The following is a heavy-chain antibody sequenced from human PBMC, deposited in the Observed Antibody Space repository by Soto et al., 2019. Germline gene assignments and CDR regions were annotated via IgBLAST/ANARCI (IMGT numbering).Heavy chain of an antibody. CDR2: ISYDGSNK. J-gene: IGHJ6*02. CDR3: AKDNPPGSLSYGYLADGMDV. CDR1: GFTFSGSA. V-gene: IGHV3-30*04. Sequence: GGSLRLSCAASGFTFSGSAMHWVRQAPGKGLEWVAVISYDGSNKYYADSVKGRFTISRDNSKNTLYLQMNSLRAEDTAVYYCAKDNPPGSLSYGYLADGMDVWGQGTTVTVSS. D-gene: IGHD5-18*01.